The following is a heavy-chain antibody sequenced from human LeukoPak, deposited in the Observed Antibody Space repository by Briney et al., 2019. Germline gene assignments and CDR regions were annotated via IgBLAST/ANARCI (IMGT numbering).Heavy chain of an antibody. CDR2: IRSKTDGGTT. V-gene: IGHV3-15*01. D-gene: IGHD3-22*01. CDR3: TTVGYDSSGYYSYYFGC. J-gene: IGHJ4*02. Sequence: GGSLRLSCATSGFTFSNYAMSWVRQAPGKGLEWVGRIRSKTDGGTTDYAAPVKGRFTISRDDSRNTLYLQLNSLKSEDTAVYYCTTVGYDSSGYYSYYFGCWGQGTLVTVSS. CDR1: GFTFSNYA.